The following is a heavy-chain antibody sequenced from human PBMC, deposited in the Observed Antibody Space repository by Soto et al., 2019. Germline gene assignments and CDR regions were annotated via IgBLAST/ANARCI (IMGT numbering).Heavy chain of an antibody. J-gene: IGHJ3*02. Sequence: ASVKVSCKASGYSFITSYHMHWVRQAPGQGLEWMGIINPTGSMTRYSQKFQGRLTMTRDTSTATDYMELSNLTSEDTAVYFCARDTGYDHDAFDIWGPGTRVTLSS. V-gene: IGHV1-46*01. CDR1: GYSFITSYH. D-gene: IGHD5-12*01. CDR2: INPTGSMT. CDR3: ARDTGYDHDAFDI.